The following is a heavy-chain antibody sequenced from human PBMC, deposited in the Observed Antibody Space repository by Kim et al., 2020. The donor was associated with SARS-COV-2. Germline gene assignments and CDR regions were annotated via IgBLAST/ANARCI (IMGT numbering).Heavy chain of an antibody. CDR2: INSAGVKT. CDR3: AVRALAGSSQAFDL. J-gene: IGHJ3*01. V-gene: IGHV3-23*01. Sequence: GGSLRLSCAASGFTFSTYALSWVRQALGEGLEWVSAINSAGVKTYYADSVKGRFTISRDNSRNTLYVQMNSLRAEDTAIYYCAVRALAGSSQAFDLWGQG. D-gene: IGHD6-19*01. CDR1: GFTFSTYA.